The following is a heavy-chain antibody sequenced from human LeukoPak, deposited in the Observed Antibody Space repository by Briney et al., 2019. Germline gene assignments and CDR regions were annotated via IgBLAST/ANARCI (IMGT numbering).Heavy chain of an antibody. Sequence: GASVKVSCKASGYTFTSYDINWVRQATGQGLEWMGWMNPNSGNTGYAQKFQGRVTMTRNTSISTAYMELSSLRSDDTAVYYCAREKGSFSYFDYWGQGTLVTVSS. J-gene: IGHJ4*02. CDR1: GYTFTSYD. CDR2: MNPNSGNT. V-gene: IGHV1-8*01. CDR3: AREKGSFSYFDY.